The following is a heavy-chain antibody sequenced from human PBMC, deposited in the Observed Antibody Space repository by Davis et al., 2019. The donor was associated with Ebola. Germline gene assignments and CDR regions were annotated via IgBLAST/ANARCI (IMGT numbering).Heavy chain of an antibody. J-gene: IGHJ6*02. V-gene: IGHV3-9*01. CDR3: AKDSVYGMDV. Sequence: SLKISCAASGFTFSSYAMSWVRQAPGKGLEWVSGISWNSGSIGYADSVKGRFTISRDNAKNSLYLQMNSLRAEDTALYYCAKDSVYGMDVWGQGTTVTVSS. CDR1: GFTFSSYA. CDR2: ISWNSGSI.